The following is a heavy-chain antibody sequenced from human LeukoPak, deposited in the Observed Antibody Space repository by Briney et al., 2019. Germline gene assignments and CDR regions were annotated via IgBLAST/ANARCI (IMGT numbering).Heavy chain of an antibody. D-gene: IGHD6-19*01. V-gene: IGHV3-9*01. Sequence: GGSLRLSCAASGFTFSSYAMSWVRQPPGKGLEWVSGISWNSGSIDYADSVKGRFTISRDNAKNSLYLQMNSLRVEDTAFYYCAKDNRRHYTSGPNPDSLHWGQGALVTVSS. CDR3: AKDNRRHYTSGPNPDSLH. CDR1: GFTFSSYA. CDR2: ISWNSGSI. J-gene: IGHJ4*02.